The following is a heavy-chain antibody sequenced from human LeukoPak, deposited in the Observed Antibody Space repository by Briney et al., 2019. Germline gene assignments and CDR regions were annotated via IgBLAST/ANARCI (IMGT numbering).Heavy chain of an antibody. Sequence: SETLSLTCTVSGGSIISYYWSWIRQPAGKGLEWIGRIYPSGTTDYNPSLKSRVTMSLDTSRNQFSLKLSSVTAADTAVYYCARDRSAEYFDLWGRGTLVTVSS. D-gene: IGHD2-15*01. CDR1: GGSIISYY. V-gene: IGHV4-4*07. J-gene: IGHJ2*01. CDR2: IYPSGTT. CDR3: ARDRSAEYFDL.